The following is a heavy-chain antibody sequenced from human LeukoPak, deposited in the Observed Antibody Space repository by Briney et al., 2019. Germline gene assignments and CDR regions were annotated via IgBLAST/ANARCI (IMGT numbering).Heavy chain of an antibody. Sequence: ASVKVSCKASGYTFTGYYMHWVRQAPGQGLEWMGWINPESGGTNFAQKFQGRVPMTRDTSISTAYMELSRLRSDDTAMYYCPKVRSSRYLWGAFDIWAKGQWSPSLQ. D-gene: IGHD6-13*01. CDR2: INPESGGT. J-gene: IGHJ3*02. CDR1: GYTFTGYY. CDR3: PKVRSSRYLWGAFDI. V-gene: IGHV1-2*02.